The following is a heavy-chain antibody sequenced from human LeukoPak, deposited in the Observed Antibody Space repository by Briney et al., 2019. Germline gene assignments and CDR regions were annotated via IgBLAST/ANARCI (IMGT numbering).Heavy chain of an antibody. CDR2: ISAYNGNT. CDR3: ARDRLSGAEAGTGVVDY. CDR1: GYTFTSYG. V-gene: IGHV1-18*01. Sequence: ASVKVSCKASGYTFTSYGISWVRQAPGQGLEWMGWISAYNGNTNYAQKLQGRVTMTTDTSTSTAYMELRSLRSDDTAVYYCARDRLSGAEAGTGVVDYWGQGTLVTVSS. J-gene: IGHJ4*02. D-gene: IGHD6-19*01.